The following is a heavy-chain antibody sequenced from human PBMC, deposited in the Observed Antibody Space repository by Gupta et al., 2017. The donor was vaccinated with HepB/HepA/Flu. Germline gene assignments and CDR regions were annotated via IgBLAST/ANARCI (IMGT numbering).Heavy chain of an antibody. CDR2: INHSGST. Sequence: QVQLQQWGAGLLKPSETLSLTCAVYGGSFSGYYWSWIRQPPGKGLEWIGEINHSGSTNYNPSLKSRVTISVDTSKNQFSLKLSSVTAADTAVYYCARGFSGIAGLYYYYYYMDVWGKGTTVTVSS. V-gene: IGHV4-34*01. CDR3: ARGFSGIAGLYYYYYYMDV. D-gene: IGHD6-13*01. J-gene: IGHJ6*03. CDR1: GGSFSGYY.